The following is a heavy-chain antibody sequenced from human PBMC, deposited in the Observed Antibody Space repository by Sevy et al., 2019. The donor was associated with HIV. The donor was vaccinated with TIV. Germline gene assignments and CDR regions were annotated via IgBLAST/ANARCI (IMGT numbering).Heavy chain of an antibody. D-gene: IGHD4-4*01. CDR3: ASLTYFSIFGPYMDV. Sequence: SETLSLTCTVSGGSISSYYWSWIRQPPGKGLEWIGYIYYSGSTNHNPSLKSLVTISVDTSKNQLSLKLSSVTAADTAVYYCASLTYFSIFGPYMDVWGKGTTVTVSS. CDR1: GGSISSYY. CDR2: IYYSGST. J-gene: IGHJ6*03. V-gene: IGHV4-59*12.